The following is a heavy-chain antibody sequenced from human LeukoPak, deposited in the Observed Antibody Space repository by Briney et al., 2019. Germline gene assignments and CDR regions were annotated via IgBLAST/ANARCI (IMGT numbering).Heavy chain of an antibody. CDR3: ARRDGTGYVGS. CDR1: GFTFSSYW. V-gene: IGHV3-7*01. D-gene: IGHD5-12*01. CDR2: IKQDGGEK. Sequence: PGGSLRLSCAASGFTFSSYWMSWVRQAPGKGLEWVSNIKQDGGEKYDVDSVKGRFTISRDNAKTSLYLQMNSLRAEATAVYYCARRDGTGYVGSWGQGTLVTVSS. J-gene: IGHJ5*02.